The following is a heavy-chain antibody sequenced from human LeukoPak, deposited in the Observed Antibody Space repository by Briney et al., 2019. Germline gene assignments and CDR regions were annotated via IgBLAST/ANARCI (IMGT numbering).Heavy chain of an antibody. CDR3: ARDRRDGYNALDY. CDR1: GFTVSSNY. Sequence: GGSLRLSCAASGFTVSSNYMSWVRQAPGKGLEWVSVIYSGGSTYYADSVKGRFTISRDNSKNTLYLQMNSLRAEDTAVYYCARDRRDGYNALDYWGQGTLVTVSS. D-gene: IGHD5-24*01. J-gene: IGHJ4*02. V-gene: IGHV3-53*01. CDR2: IYSGGST.